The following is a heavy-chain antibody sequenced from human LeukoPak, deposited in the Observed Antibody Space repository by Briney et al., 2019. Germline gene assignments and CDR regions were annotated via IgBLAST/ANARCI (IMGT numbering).Heavy chain of an antibody. D-gene: IGHD3-10*01. CDR2: ISSAGDST. CDR1: EFTFSTYA. CDR3: ADFGSGSYIFDY. J-gene: IGHJ4*02. V-gene: IGHV3-23*01. Sequence: GGSLRLSCVASEFTFSTYAMSWVRQAPGKGPEWVSGISSAGDSTFYADSVKGRFTISRDSSKNTLYLQMNYVRVEDTAIYYCADFGSGSYIFDYWGQGTLVTVSS.